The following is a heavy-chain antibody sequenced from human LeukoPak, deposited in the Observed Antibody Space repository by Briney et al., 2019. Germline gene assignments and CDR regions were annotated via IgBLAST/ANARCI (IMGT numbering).Heavy chain of an antibody. CDR2: IYYSGST. J-gene: IGHJ4*02. CDR3: ASNPFYSSGWQIDY. CDR1: GGSISSGDYY. Sequence: SETLSLTCTVSGGSISSGDYYWSWIRQPPGKGLEWIGYIYYSGSTYYNPSLKSRVTISVDTSKNQFSLELSSVTAADTAVYYCASNPFYSSGWQIDYWGQGTLVTVSS. V-gene: IGHV4-30-4*01. D-gene: IGHD6-19*01.